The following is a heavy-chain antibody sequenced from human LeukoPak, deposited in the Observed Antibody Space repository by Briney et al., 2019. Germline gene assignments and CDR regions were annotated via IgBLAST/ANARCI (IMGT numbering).Heavy chain of an antibody. Sequence: PSETLSLTCTVSGGSFSSSSYYWGWIRQPPGKGLEWIGSIYYSGSTYYNPSLKSRVTISVDTSKNQFSLKLSSVTAADTAVYYCARDLESGDSFGKPTHYFDYWGQGTLVTVSS. J-gene: IGHJ4*02. CDR3: ARDLESGDSFGKPTHYFDY. CDR2: IYYSGST. D-gene: IGHD4-17*01. CDR1: GGSFSSSSYY. V-gene: IGHV4-39*07.